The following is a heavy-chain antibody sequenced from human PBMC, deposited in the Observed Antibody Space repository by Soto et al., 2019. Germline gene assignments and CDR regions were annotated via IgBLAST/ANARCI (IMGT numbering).Heavy chain of an antibody. CDR2: IYPGDSDT. J-gene: IGHJ6*02. Sequence: GESLKISCKGSGYSFTSYWIGWVRQMPGKGLEWMGIIYPGDSDTRYSPSFQGQVTISADKSISTAYLQWSSLTAGDTAVYYWVGQRREYRNNYYYFYAMDVWGQGTTVTVSS. V-gene: IGHV5-51*01. CDR1: GYSFTSYW. CDR3: VGQRREYRNNYYYFYAMDV. D-gene: IGHD6-6*01.